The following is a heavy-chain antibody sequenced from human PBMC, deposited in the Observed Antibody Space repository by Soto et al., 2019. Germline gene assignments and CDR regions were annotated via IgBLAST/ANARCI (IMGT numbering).Heavy chain of an antibody. D-gene: IGHD3-3*01. CDR1: GFTFSTYA. CDR3: AKDGSYYDFDY. CDR2: FSGSGGST. J-gene: IGHJ4*02. Sequence: EVQLLESGGGLVQPGGSLRLSCAASGFTFSTYAMSWVRQAPGKGLEWVSSFSGSGGSTYYADSVKGRFTISRDNSKNTLYLRMDRLRAEDTAVYYCAKDGSYYDFDYWGQGTLVTVSS. V-gene: IGHV3-23*01.